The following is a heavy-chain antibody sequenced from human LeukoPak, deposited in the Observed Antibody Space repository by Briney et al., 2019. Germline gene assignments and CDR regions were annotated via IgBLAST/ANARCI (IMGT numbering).Heavy chain of an antibody. Sequence: PGGSLRLSCAASGVTVRSNYMSWIRQAPGKGLEWVSVIYSGGGTYYAGSVKGRFTISRDNSKNTLYLQMNSLRAEDTAVYYCARDDGSSPYDYWGQGTLVTLSS. J-gene: IGHJ4*02. CDR2: IYSGGGT. CDR1: GVTVRSNY. CDR3: ARDDGSSPYDY. V-gene: IGHV3-66*02. D-gene: IGHD6-6*01.